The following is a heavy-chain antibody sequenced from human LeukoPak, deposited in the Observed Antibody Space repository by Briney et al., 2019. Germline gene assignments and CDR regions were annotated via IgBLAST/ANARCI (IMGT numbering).Heavy chain of an antibody. D-gene: IGHD6-6*01. Sequence: ASETLSPPCTVSGGSLSRHYWRWTRHPPGKGLEWIGHIYTSGSTNYNPSLKSRVTISGDTSKNQFSLKLSSVTAADTAVYYCARYSSLLFNYWGQGTLVTVSS. V-gene: IGHV4-4*09. CDR2: IYTSGST. J-gene: IGHJ4*02. CDR3: ARYSSLLFNY. CDR1: GGSLSRHY.